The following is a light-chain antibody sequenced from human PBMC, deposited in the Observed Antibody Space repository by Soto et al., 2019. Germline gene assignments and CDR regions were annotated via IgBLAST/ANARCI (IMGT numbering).Light chain of an antibody. CDR1: QGISSY. V-gene: IGKV1-9*01. CDR3: QQLNSALRT. CDR2: AAS. Sequence: IQLTQSPSSLSASVGDRVTITCRASQGISSYLVWYQEKPGKAPKLLTYAASTLQSGAPSRISGSGSGTDFTRTIISLQPEDFATCHCQQLNSALRTFGPGTQVDI. J-gene: IGKJ3*01.